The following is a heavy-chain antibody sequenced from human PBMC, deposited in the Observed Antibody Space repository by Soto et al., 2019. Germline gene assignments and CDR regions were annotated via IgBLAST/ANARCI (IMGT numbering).Heavy chain of an antibody. CDR3: ARGRITFGGPRARGYFDY. CDR1: GFIFSNYG. D-gene: IGHD3-16*01. J-gene: IGHJ4*02. V-gene: IGHV3-30*03. Sequence: QVQLVESGGGVVQPGRSLRLSCAASGFIFSNYGMHWVRQAPGKGLEWVAVISYDGSNKYYTDSVKGRFTISRDNSKNTLYLQMNSLRADDTAVFYCARGRITFGGPRARGYFDYWGQGTLVTVSS. CDR2: ISYDGSNK.